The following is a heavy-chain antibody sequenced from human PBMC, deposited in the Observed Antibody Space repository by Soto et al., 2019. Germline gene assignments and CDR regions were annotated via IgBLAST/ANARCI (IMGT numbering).Heavy chain of an antibody. D-gene: IGHD5-18*01. CDR2: ISSSGSNI. CDR3: AREIGYSYGPFDY. Sequence: PGGSLRLSCAASGFTFSDYCMGWIRQAPGKGLEWVSYISSSGSNIYYADSVKGRFTISRDNAKNSLYLQMNSLRAEDTAVYYCAREIGYSYGPFDYWGQGTLVTVSS. CDR1: GFTFSDYC. J-gene: IGHJ4*02. V-gene: IGHV3-11*01.